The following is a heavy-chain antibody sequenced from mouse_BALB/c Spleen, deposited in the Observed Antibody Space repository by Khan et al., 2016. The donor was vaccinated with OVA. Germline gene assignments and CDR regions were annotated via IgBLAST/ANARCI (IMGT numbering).Heavy chain of an antibody. J-gene: IGHJ3*01. V-gene: IGHV1-77*01. CDR2: INPGSGNS. Sequence: QVQLQQPGAELARHGASVKLSCKASGYTFTEYYIDWVKQRTGQGLEWIGEINPGSGNSYYNEKFKGKATLTADKSSNTAFVQLSSLTSDDSAVYFCAREWGAWFAYWGQGTLVTVSA. CDR3: AREWGAWFAY. CDR1: GYTFTEYY.